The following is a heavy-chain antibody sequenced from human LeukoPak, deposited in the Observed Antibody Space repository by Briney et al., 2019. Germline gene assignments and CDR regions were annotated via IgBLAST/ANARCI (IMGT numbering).Heavy chain of an antibody. CDR3: ARGWYQQTYYFDY. CDR2: INHSGST. J-gene: IGHJ4*02. V-gene: IGHV4-34*01. Sequence: SETLSLTCAVYGGSFSGYYWSWIRQPPGKGLEWIGEINHSGSTNYNPSLKSRVTISVDTSKNQFSLKLSSVTAADTAVYYCARGWYQQTYYFDYWGQGTLVTVSS. CDR1: GGSFSGYY. D-gene: IGHD2-2*01.